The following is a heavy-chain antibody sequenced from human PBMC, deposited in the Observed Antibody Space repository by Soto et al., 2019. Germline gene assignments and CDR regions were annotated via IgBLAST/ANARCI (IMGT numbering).Heavy chain of an antibody. CDR1: GFTFSSSG. CDR2: ISYDGNNK. CDR3: AKDLFFSSWPTNLYGMDV. J-gene: IGHJ6*02. Sequence: QTGGSLRLSCAASGFTFSSSGMHWVRQAPGKGLEWVAVISYDGNNKYNADSVKGRFTISRDNSKNTLYLQMNSLRAEDTAVYCCAKDLFFSSWPTNLYGMDVWGQGTTVTVSS. D-gene: IGHD6-13*01. V-gene: IGHV3-30*18.